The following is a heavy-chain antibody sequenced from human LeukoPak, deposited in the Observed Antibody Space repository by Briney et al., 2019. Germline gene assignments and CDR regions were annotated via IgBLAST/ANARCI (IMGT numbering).Heavy chain of an antibody. CDR1: GFTFSCYA. V-gene: IGHV3-23*01. J-gene: IGHJ6*03. CDR3: AKPPKAAVAGMVVDYYYYMDV. D-gene: IGHD6-19*01. CDR2: ISGSGGST. Sequence: PGGSLRLSCAASGFTFSCYAMIWVRQAPGKGLEWVSAISGSGGSTYYADSVKGRFTISRDNSKNTLYLQMNSLRAEDTAVYYCAKPPKAAVAGMVVDYYYYMDVWGKGTTVTVSS.